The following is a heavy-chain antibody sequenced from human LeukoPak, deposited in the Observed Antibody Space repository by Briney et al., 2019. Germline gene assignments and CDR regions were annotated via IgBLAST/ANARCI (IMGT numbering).Heavy chain of an antibody. CDR2: ITTSGTYI. Sequence: GGSLRLSCAASGFTFTRFNMNWVRQAPGKGLELVSSITTSGTYIYYADSVKGRFTISRDNAKKSLYLQMNSLRAEDTAVYYCARPFYYESSGGEGMDVWGRGTTVTVSS. D-gene: IGHD3-22*01. V-gene: IGHV3-21*01. J-gene: IGHJ6*02. CDR3: ARPFYYESSGGEGMDV. CDR1: GFTFTRFN.